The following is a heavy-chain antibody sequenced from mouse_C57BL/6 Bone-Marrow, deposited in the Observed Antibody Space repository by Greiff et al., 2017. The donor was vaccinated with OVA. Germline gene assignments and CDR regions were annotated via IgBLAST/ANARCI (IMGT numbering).Heavy chain of an antibody. Sequence: EVQLQQSGAELVRPGASVKLSCTASGFNIKDDYMHWVKQRPEQGLEWIGWIDPENGDTEYASKFQGKATITADTSSNTAYLQLSSLTSEDTAVYYCTTDYDGYPYWYFDVWGTGTTVTVSS. J-gene: IGHJ1*03. CDR2: IDPENGDT. CDR1: GFNIKDDY. D-gene: IGHD2-3*01. V-gene: IGHV14-4*01. CDR3: TTDYDGYPYWYFDV.